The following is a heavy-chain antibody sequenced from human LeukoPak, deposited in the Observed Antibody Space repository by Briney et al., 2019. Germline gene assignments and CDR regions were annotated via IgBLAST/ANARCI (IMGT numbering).Heavy chain of an antibody. D-gene: IGHD4-17*01. CDR1: DGFINGYY. Sequence: SETLSLTCTISDGFINGYYWTWIRQPAGKGLEWIGRLYSSGTTYYNPSLKSRVTMSLDTSKNQFSLNLSSVTAADTAVYFCARGVSAVTADSWGQGTLVTVSS. J-gene: IGHJ4*02. CDR3: ARGVSAVTADS. CDR2: LYSSGTT. V-gene: IGHV4-4*07.